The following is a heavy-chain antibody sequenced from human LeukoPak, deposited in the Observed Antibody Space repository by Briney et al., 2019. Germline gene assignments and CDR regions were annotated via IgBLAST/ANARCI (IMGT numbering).Heavy chain of an antibody. V-gene: IGHV4-34*01. CDR2: INQSGST. CDR3: ARDGPYYYDSSGYYDAFDI. Sequence: SETLSLTCAVYGGSFSGYYWSWIRQPPGKGLEWIGEINQSGSTNYNPSLKSRVTISVDTSKNQFSLKLTSVTAADTAVYYCARDGPYYYDSSGYYDAFDIWGQGTMVTVSS. CDR1: GGSFSGYY. D-gene: IGHD3-22*01. J-gene: IGHJ3*02.